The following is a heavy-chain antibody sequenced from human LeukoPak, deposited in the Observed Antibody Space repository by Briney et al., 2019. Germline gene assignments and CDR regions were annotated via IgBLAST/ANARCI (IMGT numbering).Heavy chain of an antibody. D-gene: IGHD3-22*01. Sequence: GGSLRLSCAASGFTFSSYSMNWVRQAPGKGLEWVSYISSSSSTIYYADSVKGRFTISRDNAKNTLYLQMNGLRAEDTAVYYCSRSAYYDGSGNYYDYWGQGTLVTVSS. J-gene: IGHJ4*02. CDR2: ISSSSSTI. V-gene: IGHV3-48*04. CDR1: GFTFSSYS. CDR3: SRSAYYDGSGNYYDY.